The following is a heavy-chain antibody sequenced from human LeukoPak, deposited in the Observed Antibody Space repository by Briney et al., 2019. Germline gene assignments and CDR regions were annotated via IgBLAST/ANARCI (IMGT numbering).Heavy chain of an antibody. CDR1: GYTLTELS. CDR2: FDPEDGET. D-gene: IGHD3-22*01. V-gene: IGHV1-24*01. J-gene: IGHJ5*02. CDR3: ATADSSGYYRWWFDP. Sequence: ASVKDSCKVSGYTLTELSMHWVRQAPGKRLEWMGGFDPEDGETIYAQKFQGRVTMTEDTSTDTAYMELSSLRSEDTAVYYCATADSSGYYRWWFDPWGQGTLVTVSS.